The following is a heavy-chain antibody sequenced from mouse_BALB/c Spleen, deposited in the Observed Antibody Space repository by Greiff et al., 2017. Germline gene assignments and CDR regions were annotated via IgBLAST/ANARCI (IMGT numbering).Heavy chain of an antibody. CDR3: ARHDYGNYYFDY. V-gene: IGHV5-12-2*01. Sequence: EGKLMESGGGLVQPGGSLKLSCAASGFTFSSYTMSWVRQTPEKRLEWVAYISNGGGSTYYPDTVKGRFTISRDNAKNTLYLQMSSLKSEDTAMYYCARHDYGNYYFDYWGQGTTLTVSS. J-gene: IGHJ2*01. CDR2: ISNGGGST. D-gene: IGHD2-1*01. CDR1: GFTFSSYT.